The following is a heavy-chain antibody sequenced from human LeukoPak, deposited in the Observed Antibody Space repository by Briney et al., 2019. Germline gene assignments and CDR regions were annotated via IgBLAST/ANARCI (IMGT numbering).Heavy chain of an antibody. CDR1: GFTFRSFW. Sequence: PGGSLRLSCAASGFTFRSFWMSWVRQTPGQGLEWVANIKNDGTEQYYVDSVKGRFTISRDNAKDSLYLQMNSLRVEDTAVYYCARGRGVDYWGQGTLVTVSS. CDR3: ARGRGVDY. J-gene: IGHJ4*02. V-gene: IGHV3-7*03. D-gene: IGHD3-10*01. CDR2: IKNDGTEQ.